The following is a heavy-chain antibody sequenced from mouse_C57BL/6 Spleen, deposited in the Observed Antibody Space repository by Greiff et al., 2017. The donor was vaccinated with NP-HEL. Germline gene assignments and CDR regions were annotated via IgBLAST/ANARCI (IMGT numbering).Heavy chain of an antibody. CDR1: GYTFTDYY. V-gene: IGHV1-26*01. Sequence: VQLQQSGPELVKPGASVKISCKASGYTFTDYYMNWVKQSHGKSLEWIGDINPNNGGTSYNQKFKGKATLTVDKSSSTAYMELRSLTSEDSAVYYCARSLYDYDAYWGQGTLVTVSA. J-gene: IGHJ3*01. D-gene: IGHD2-4*01. CDR3: ARSLYDYDAY. CDR2: INPNNGGT.